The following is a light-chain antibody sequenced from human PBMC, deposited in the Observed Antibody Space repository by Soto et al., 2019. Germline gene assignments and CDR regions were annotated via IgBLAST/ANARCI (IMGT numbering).Light chain of an antibody. V-gene: IGKV3-15*01. CDR3: QQYYSWPRT. CDR2: GAS. CDR1: QSISNS. J-gene: IGKJ1*01. Sequence: EGVMTQSPAILSVSPGERATLSCRASQSISNSLAWYQQKAGQAPRLLIYGASTRATGVPARFSGSGSGTEFTLTISSLQSEDFALYYCQQYYSWPRTFGQGTKVEIK.